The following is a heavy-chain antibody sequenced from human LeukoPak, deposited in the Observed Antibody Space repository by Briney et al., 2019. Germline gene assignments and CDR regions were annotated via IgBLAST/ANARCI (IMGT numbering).Heavy chain of an antibody. CDR2: ISSIGNKI. V-gene: IGHV3-48*03. CDR1: GFPFSSYE. Sequence: GGSLRLSCAASGFPFSSYEMNWVRQAPGKRLQWVSYISSIGNKIYYAASVKGRFTISRDNAKNSLYLPIDSLRAEDTAVYYCARGQRPQYTSTWDNWFDPWGQGTQVTVSS. CDR3: ARGQRPQYTSTWDNWFDP. D-gene: IGHD2-2*01. J-gene: IGHJ5*02.